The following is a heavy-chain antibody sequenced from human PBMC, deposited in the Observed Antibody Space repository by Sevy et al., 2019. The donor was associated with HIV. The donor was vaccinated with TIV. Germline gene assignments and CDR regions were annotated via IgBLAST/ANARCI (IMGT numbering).Heavy chain of an antibody. J-gene: IGHJ6*03. CDR3: AKDRLRSSSWSAYYYYYYMDV. V-gene: IGHV3-30*18. Sequence: GGSLRLSCAASGFTFSSYGMHWVRQAPGKGLEWVAVISYDGSNKYYADSVKGRFTISRDNSKNTLYLQMNSLRAEDTAAYYCAKDRLRSSSWSAYYYYYYMDVWGKGTTVTVSS. CDR1: GFTFSSYG. D-gene: IGHD6-13*01. CDR2: ISYDGSNK.